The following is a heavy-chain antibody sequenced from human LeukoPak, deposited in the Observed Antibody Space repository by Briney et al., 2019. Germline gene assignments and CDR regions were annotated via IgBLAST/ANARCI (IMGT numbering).Heavy chain of an antibody. CDR2: IKSKTDGGTT. D-gene: IGHD6-13*01. V-gene: IGHV3-15*01. Sequence: ASETLSLTCAVYGGSFSGYYWSCIRQPPGKGLEWVGRIKSKTDGGTTDYAAPVKGRFTISRDDSKTTLYLQMNSLKTEDTAVYYCTTVSTIAAAGRNWGQGTLVTVSS. CDR3: TTVSTIAAAGRN. CDR1: GGSFSGYY. J-gene: IGHJ4*02.